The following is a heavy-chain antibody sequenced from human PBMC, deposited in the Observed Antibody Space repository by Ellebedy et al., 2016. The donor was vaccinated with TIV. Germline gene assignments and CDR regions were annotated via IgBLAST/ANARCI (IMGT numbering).Heavy chain of an antibody. CDR1: GFTFSSYT. J-gene: IGHJ4*02. CDR2: MSYDGTYK. CDR3: ARHGEIVVVTAMLDY. Sequence: PSETLSLTCAASGFTFSSYTMHWVRQAPGKGLEWVAAMSYDGTYKYYADSVKGRFTISRDNSKNTLSLQMNSLRADDTAVYYCARHGEIVVVTAMLDYWGQGTQVTVSS. V-gene: IGHV3-30-3*01. D-gene: IGHD2-21*02.